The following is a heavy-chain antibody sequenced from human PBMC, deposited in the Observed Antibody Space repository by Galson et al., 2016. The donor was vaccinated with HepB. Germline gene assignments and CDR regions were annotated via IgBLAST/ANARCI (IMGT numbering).Heavy chain of an antibody. CDR1: GFTYDTYA. CDR3: TRDLHGDGPNPAVHRGDY. CDR2: IFGGGST. J-gene: IGHJ4*02. Sequence: SLRLSCAASGFTYDTYALSWVRQAPGKGLEWVSVIFGGGSTYYADSVAGRFIISKDDSQNIVYLQMKSLTADDTAVYYYTRDLHGDGPNPAVHRGDYRGQGTLVTVSS. V-gene: IGHV3-53*01. D-gene: IGHD3-10*01.